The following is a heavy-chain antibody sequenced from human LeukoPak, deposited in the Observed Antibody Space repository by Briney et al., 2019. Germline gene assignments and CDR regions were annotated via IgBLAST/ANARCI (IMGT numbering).Heavy chain of an antibody. V-gene: IGHV3-7*01. J-gene: IGHJ4*02. D-gene: IGHD2-2*01. CDR2: IKQVGNEK. CDR1: GFTFSNYW. Sequence: PGGSLRLSCAASGFTFSNYWMRWVRQAPGKGREWVATIKQVGNEKYSVDSVKGRFTLTRDSARNPLYLQMNSLRAEDTAIYFCARLHPAAIGSVDYWGQEALVTVSS. CDR3: ARLHPAAIGSVDY.